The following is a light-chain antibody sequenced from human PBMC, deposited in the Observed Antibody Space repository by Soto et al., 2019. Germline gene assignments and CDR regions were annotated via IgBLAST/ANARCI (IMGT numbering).Light chain of an antibody. Sequence: QMTHSPSSLSASVGEKIIITCRASRDVGSDVSWYQQKPGQAPKLLIYAASNLYTGVPSRFSGSRTGTEFTLTISSLQPEDFASYYCLQDYGDSWTFGQGAKVDIK. CDR3: LQDYGDSWT. CDR2: AAS. V-gene: IGKV1-6*01. J-gene: IGKJ1*01. CDR1: RDVGSD.